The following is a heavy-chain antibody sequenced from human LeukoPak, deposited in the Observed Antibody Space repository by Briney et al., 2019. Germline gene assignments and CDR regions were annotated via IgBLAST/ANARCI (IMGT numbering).Heavy chain of an antibody. V-gene: IGHV1-2*02. CDR3: ARCSSTSCYRPYYFDY. Sequence: ASVKVSCKASGYTFTGYYMHWVRQAPGQGLEWMGWINPNSGGTNYAQKFQGRVTMTRDTSISTAYMELSRLRSDDTAVYYCARCSSTSCYRPYYFDYWGQGTLVTVSS. CDR1: GYTFTGYY. D-gene: IGHD2-2*02. CDR2: INPNSGGT. J-gene: IGHJ4*02.